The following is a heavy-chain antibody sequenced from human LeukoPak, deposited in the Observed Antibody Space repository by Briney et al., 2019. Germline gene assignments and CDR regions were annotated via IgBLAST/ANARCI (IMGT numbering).Heavy chain of an antibody. CDR2: INIDGATT. CDR1: GFTFSSYW. Sequence: GGSLRLSCAASGFTFSSYWLSWVRQAPGKGLVWVSRINIDGATTTYADSVRGRFTVSRDNAQNTLWLQMNSLRAEDTALYYCARETAVSGGIFFDYWGQGTLVTVSS. V-gene: IGHV3-74*01. D-gene: IGHD3-9*01. J-gene: IGHJ4*02. CDR3: ARETAVSGGIFFDY.